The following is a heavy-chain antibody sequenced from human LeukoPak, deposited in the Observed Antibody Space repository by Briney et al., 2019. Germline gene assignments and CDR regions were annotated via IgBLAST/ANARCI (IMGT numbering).Heavy chain of an antibody. CDR3: AREVAGTGGYYFDY. J-gene: IGHJ4*02. Sequence: GGSLRLSCAASGFTFSSYWMSWVRQAPGKGLEWVANIKQDGSEKYYVDSVKGRFTISRDNAKNSLYLQMHSLRAEDTAVYYCAREVAGTGGYYFDYWGQGTLVTVSS. CDR1: GFTFSSYW. V-gene: IGHV3-7*03. CDR2: IKQDGSEK. D-gene: IGHD6-13*01.